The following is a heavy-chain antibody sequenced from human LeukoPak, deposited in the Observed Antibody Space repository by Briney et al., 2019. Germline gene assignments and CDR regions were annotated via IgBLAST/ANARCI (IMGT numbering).Heavy chain of an antibody. V-gene: IGHV1-69*05. J-gene: IGHJ2*01. CDR3: ARHEGDILTAEWYFDL. D-gene: IGHD3-9*01. Sequence: SVKVSCKASGGTFSNYAISWVRQAPGQGLEWMGGIIPVVGTTTYAQQFQGRVTITTDESTSTAYMELSSLTSEDTAVYYCARHEGDILTAEWYFDLWGRGTLVTVSS. CDR2: IIPVVGTT. CDR1: GGTFSNYA.